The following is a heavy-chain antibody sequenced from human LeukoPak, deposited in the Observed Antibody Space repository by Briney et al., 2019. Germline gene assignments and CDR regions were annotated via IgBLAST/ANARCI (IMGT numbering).Heavy chain of an antibody. CDR3: AREGMGVSQ. J-gene: IGHJ4*02. V-gene: IGHV4-34*01. CDR1: GGSFSGYY. D-gene: IGHD2-8*02. Sequence: SEALPLTCAVYGGSFSGYYWSWIRQPPGKGLEWFGEINHSGNTNYNQSLTSRVTITVDTSKNQSPLRLGSVTAADTAVYYCAREGMGVSQWGQGTLVTVSS. CDR2: INHSGNT.